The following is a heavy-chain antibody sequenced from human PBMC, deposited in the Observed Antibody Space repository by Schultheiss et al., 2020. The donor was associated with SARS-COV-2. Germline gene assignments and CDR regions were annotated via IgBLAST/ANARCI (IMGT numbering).Heavy chain of an antibody. CDR2: ISGNGGST. CDR1: GFTFSSYA. V-gene: IGHV3-23*01. J-gene: IGHJ4*02. D-gene: IGHD4-17*01. Sequence: GESLKISCAASGFTFSSYAMSWVRQAPGKGLEWVSAISGNGGSTYYADSVKGRFTISRDNSKNTLYLQMSSLRAEDTAVYYCVRGYGDYSDYWGQGTLVTVSS. CDR3: VRGYGDYSDY.